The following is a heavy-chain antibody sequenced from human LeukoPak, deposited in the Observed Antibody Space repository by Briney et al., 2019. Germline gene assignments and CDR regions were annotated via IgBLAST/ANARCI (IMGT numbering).Heavy chain of an antibody. V-gene: IGHV4-61*02. CDR1: GGSISSGSYY. Sequence: PSQTLSLTCTVSGGSISSGSYYWSWIRQPAGKGLEWIGRIYTSGSTNYNPSLKSRVTISVDTSKNQFSLKLSSVTAADTAVYYCARDEGATYNPFFDYWGQGTQVTVSS. CDR2: IYTSGST. D-gene: IGHD1-26*01. CDR3: ARDEGATYNPFFDY. J-gene: IGHJ4*02.